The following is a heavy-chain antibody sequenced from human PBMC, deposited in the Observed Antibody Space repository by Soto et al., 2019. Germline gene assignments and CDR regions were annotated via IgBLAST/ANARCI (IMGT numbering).Heavy chain of an antibody. V-gene: IGHV3-13*05. J-gene: IGHJ3*02. D-gene: IGHD2-15*01. CDR1: VFTFSSYD. CDR2: IGTAGDP. CDR3: ARLRYCSGGSCTAGAFDI. Sequence: XGSLRLSCAASVFTFSSYDMHCVRHSTGKCLEWVSAIGTAGDPYYPGSVKGRFTISRENAKNSLYLQMNSLRAGDTAVYYCARLRYCSGGSCTAGAFDIGGHGKRVTV.